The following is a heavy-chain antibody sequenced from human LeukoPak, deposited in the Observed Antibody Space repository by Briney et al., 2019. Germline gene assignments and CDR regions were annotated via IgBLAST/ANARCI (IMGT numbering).Heavy chain of an antibody. Sequence: SQTLSLTCTVSGGSISSGSYYWSWIRQPAGKGLEWIGRIYTSGSTNYNPSLKSRVTISVDTSKNQFSLKLSSVTAADTAVYYCASFLRGGVVVPAATNFDYWGQGTLVTVSS. V-gene: IGHV4-61*02. CDR1: GGSISSGSYY. J-gene: IGHJ4*02. CDR2: IYTSGST. D-gene: IGHD2-2*01. CDR3: ASFLRGGVVVPAATNFDY.